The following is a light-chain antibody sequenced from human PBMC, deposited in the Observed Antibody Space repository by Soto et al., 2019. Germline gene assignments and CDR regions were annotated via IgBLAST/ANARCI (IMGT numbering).Light chain of an antibody. CDR2: EVT. J-gene: IGLJ2*01. CDR3: SSYAGGSTVL. V-gene: IGLV2-8*01. CDR1: SSDVGGYNY. Sequence: QSALTQPPSASGSPGQSVTISCTGTSSDVGGYNYVSWYQQHPGQAPKLMIFEVTKRPSGVPDRFSASKSGNTASLTVSGLQAEDEADYYCSSYAGGSTVLFAGGTKLTVL.